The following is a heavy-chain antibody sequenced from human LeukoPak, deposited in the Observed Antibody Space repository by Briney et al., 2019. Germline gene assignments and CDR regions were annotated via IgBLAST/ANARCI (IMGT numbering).Heavy chain of an antibody. Sequence: GGSLRLSCTASGFKFSSLSMNWARQAPGKGLEWLPYISSTSSAIYYADSVKGRFTISRDNAKNSLYLQMDSLRAEDTAIYYCARVIGSYGDSAYWGQGTLVTVSS. V-gene: IGHV3-48*04. D-gene: IGHD3-16*01. J-gene: IGHJ4*02. CDR3: ARVIGSYGDSAY. CDR1: GFKFSSLS. CDR2: ISSTSSAI.